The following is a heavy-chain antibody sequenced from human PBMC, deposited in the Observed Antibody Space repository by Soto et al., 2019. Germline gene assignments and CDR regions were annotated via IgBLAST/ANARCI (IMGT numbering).Heavy chain of an antibody. Sequence: SETLSLTCTVSGGYISSYYWSWIRQPPGKGLEWIGYIYYSGSTYYNPSLKGRVTISVDRSKNQFSLKLSSVTAADTAVYYCARSQLRYFDWLSPLPSGYYGMDVWGQGTTVTVSS. CDR2: IYYSGST. V-gene: IGHV4-59*08. CDR3: ARSQLRYFDWLSPLPSGYYGMDV. CDR1: GGYISSYY. J-gene: IGHJ6*02. D-gene: IGHD3-9*01.